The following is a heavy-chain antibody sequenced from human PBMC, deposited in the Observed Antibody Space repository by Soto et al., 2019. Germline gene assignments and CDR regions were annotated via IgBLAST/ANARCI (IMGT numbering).Heavy chain of an antibody. CDR3: ARDLLAVAGYYYYYGMDV. D-gene: IGHD6-19*01. CDR2: ISAYNGNT. J-gene: IGHJ6*02. Sequence: WASVKVSCKASGYTFTSYGISWVRQAPGQGLEWMGWISAYNGNTNYAQKLQGRVTMTTDTSTSTAYMELRSLRSDDTAVYYCARDLLAVAGYYYYYGMDVWGQGTTVTVSS. V-gene: IGHV1-18*01. CDR1: GYTFTSYG.